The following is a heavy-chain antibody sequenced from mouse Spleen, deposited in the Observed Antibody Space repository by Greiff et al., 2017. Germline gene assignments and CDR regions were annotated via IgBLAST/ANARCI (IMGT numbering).Heavy chain of an antibody. CDR2: ISYDGSN. J-gene: IGHJ1*01. CDR3: ARGGTTVVARYFDV. D-gene: IGHD1-1*01. CDR1: GYSITSGYY. V-gene: IGHV3-6*01. Sequence: EVQLQESGPGLVKPSQSLSLTCSVTGYSITSGYYWNWIRQFPGNKLEWVGYISYDGSNNYNPSLKNRISITRDTSKNQFFLKLNSVTTEDTATYYCARGGTTVVARYFDVWGAGTTVTVSS.